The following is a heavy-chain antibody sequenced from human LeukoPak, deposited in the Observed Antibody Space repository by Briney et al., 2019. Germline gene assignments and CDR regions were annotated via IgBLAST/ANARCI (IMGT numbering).Heavy chain of an antibody. CDR3: ARVSSGYSSAWYLGFDY. V-gene: IGHV4-4*02. CDR2: IYHSGST. D-gene: IGHD6-19*01. CDR1: GGSISSSNW. J-gene: IGHJ4*02. Sequence: SETLSLTCAVSGGSISSSNWRSWVRQPPGKGLEWIGEIYHSGSTNYNPSLKSRVTISVDKSKNQFSLKLMSVTAADTAVYYCARVSSGYSSAWYLGFDYWGQGTLVTVSS.